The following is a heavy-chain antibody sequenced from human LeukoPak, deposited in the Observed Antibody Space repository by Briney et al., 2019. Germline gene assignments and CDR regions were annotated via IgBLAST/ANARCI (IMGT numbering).Heavy chain of an antibody. CDR1: GGSISSYY. D-gene: IGHD3-22*01. Sequence: PSETLSLTCTVSGGSISSYYWSWIRQPPRKGLEWIGYISYSGSTNYNPSLKSRVTISKDTSKNQFSLKLSSVTAADTAVFYCARQTREYYDSSGYYYFDYWGQGTLVTVSS. J-gene: IGHJ4*02. CDR2: ISYSGST. V-gene: IGHV4-59*08. CDR3: ARQTREYYDSSGYYYFDY.